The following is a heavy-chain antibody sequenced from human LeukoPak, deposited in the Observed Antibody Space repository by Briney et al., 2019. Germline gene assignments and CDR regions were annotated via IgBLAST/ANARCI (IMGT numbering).Heavy chain of an antibody. CDR2: IKEDGSDK. Sequence: GGSLRLSCAATGFSFTTYWMSWVRQAPGKGLEWVANIKEDGSDKYYVDSVKGRFSISRDNAKNSLYLQMSSLRAEDTAVYYCAKQLGYCSGGSCYFPYWGQGTLVTVSS. CDR3: AKQLGYCSGGSCYFPY. D-gene: IGHD2-15*01. J-gene: IGHJ4*02. CDR1: GFSFTTYW. V-gene: IGHV3-7*03.